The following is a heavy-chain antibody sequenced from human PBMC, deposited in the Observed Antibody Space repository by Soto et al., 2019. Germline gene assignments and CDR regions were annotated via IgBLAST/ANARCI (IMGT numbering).Heavy chain of an antibody. D-gene: IGHD3-10*01. CDR2: IDKVGTDS. CDR1: EFTFSGRS. Sequence: EVQLVESGGGLVQPGGSLRLSCAASEFTFSGRSVRWVRQAPGKGLVWVSDIDKVGTDSTYADSVKGRFTSSRDNAKNTVYLQMNSLRVEDTALYYCARGWFGPDVWGKGTTVTVSS. CDR3: ARGWFGPDV. V-gene: IGHV3-74*01. J-gene: IGHJ6*03.